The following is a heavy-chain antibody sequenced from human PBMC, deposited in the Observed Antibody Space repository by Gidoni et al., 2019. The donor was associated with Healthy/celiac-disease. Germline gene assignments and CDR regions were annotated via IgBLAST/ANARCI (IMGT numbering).Heavy chain of an antibody. CDR2: MNPNSGNT. Sequence: QVHLVQSGAEVKKPGASVKVSCKASGYTFTSYDINWVRQATGQGLEWMGWMNPNSGNTGDAQKFQGRVTMTRNTSISTAYMELSSLRSEDTAVYYCARGSLVLNWFDPWGQGTLVTVSS. J-gene: IGHJ5*02. CDR3: ARGSLVLNWFDP. D-gene: IGHD3-16*01. V-gene: IGHV1-8*01. CDR1: GYTFTSYD.